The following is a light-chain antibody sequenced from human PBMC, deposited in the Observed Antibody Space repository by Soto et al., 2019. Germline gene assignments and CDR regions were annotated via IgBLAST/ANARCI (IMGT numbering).Light chain of an antibody. CDR2: DAS. J-gene: IGKJ4*01. CDR3: QQRSNWLT. CDR1: QSVSRY. Sequence: EIVLTQSPATLSLTPGERATLSCRASQSVSRYLAWYQQKPGQAPSLLIYDASNRATGIPARFSGSGSGTDFTLTISSLEPEDFAVYYCQQRSNWLTFGGGTRVEIK. V-gene: IGKV3-11*01.